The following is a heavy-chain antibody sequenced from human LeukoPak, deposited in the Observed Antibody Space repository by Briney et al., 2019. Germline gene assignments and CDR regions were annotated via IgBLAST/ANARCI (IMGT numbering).Heavy chain of an antibody. D-gene: IGHD2-15*01. CDR2: IYHSGST. CDR1: GYSISSGYY. CDR3: ARVVAATGETDY. V-gene: IGHV4-38-2*02. Sequence: SETLSLTCTVSGYSISSGYYWGWIRQPPGKGLEWIGSIYHSGSTYYNPSLKSRVTISVDTSKNQFSLKLSSVTAADTAVYYCARVVAATGETDYWGQGTLVTVSS. J-gene: IGHJ4*02.